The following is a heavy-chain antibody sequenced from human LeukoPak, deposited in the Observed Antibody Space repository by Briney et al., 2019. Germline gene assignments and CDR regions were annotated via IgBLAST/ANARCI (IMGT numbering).Heavy chain of an antibody. V-gene: IGHV3-23*01. CDR2: ISGSGGST. CDR3: AKSPHTYYFDTSGYH. Sequence: GGTLRLSCAASGFTFSSYGMSWVRQAPGKGLEWVSAISGSGGSTYYADSVKGRFTISRDNSKNMLYLQLNSLRADDTAIYCCAKSPHTYYFDTSGYHWGQGTLVTVSS. J-gene: IGHJ5*02. CDR1: GFTFSSYG. D-gene: IGHD3-22*01.